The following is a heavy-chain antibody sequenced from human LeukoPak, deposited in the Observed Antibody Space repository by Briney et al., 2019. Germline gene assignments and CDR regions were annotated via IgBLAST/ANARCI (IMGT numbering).Heavy chain of an antibody. CDR2: ISYDGGNK. V-gene: IGHV3-30*18. CDR3: AKAGYSSSWYWFDP. J-gene: IGHJ5*02. D-gene: IGHD6-13*01. Sequence: GGSLRLSCAASGFTFSSYGMHWVRQAPGKGLEWVAVISYDGGNKYYADSVKGRFTISRDNSKNTLYLQMNSLRAEDTAVYYCAKAGYSSSWYWFDPWGQGTLVTVSS. CDR1: GFTFSSYG.